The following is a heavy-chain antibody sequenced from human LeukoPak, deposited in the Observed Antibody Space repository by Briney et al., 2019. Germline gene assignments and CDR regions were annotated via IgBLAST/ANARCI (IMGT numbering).Heavy chain of an antibody. Sequence: PSETLSLTCAVYGGSFSGYYWSWIRQPPGKGLEWIGEINHSGSTNYNPSLKSRVTISVDTSKNQFSLKLSSVTAADTAVYYCARGPHLELLWFGELLSPFDYWGQGTLVTVSS. D-gene: IGHD3-10*01. CDR2: INHSGST. V-gene: IGHV4-34*01. J-gene: IGHJ4*02. CDR3: ARGPHLELLWFGELLSPFDY. CDR1: GGSFSGYY.